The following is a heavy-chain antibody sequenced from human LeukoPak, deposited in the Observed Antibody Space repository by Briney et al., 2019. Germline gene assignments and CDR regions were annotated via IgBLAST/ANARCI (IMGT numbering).Heavy chain of an antibody. CDR1: GFIFNNYA. J-gene: IGHJ4*02. Sequence: GGSLRPSCAGSGFIFNNYAMHWVRQPPGKGLEWVSGISWNSGTIDYADSVRGRFTISRDNAKNSLYLQMDSLRVEDTAFYYCAKDNRRHYTSGPNPDSLHWGQGALVTVSS. CDR3: AKDNRRHYTSGPNPDSLH. D-gene: IGHD6-19*01. CDR2: ISWNSGTI. V-gene: IGHV3-9*01.